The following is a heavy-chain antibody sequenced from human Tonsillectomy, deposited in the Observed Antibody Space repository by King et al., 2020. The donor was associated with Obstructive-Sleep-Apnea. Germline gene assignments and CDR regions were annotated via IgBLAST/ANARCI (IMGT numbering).Heavy chain of an antibody. CDR1: GGSISSYY. CDR2: ISYSGST. CDR3: ARHLSHRLRGKTTGYNWFDP. V-gene: IGHV4-59*08. D-gene: IGHD3-10*01. Sequence: QLQESGPGLVKPSETLSLTCTVSGGSISSYYWSWIRQPPGKGLEYIGYISYSGSTNYNPSLQSRVTISVDTSKNHFSLKLNSVTAADTAVYYCARHLSHRLRGKTTGYNWFDPWGQGTLVTVSS. J-gene: IGHJ5*02.